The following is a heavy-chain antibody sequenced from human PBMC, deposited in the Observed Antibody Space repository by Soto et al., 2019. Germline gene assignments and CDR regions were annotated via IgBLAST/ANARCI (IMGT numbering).Heavy chain of an antibody. Sequence: SETLSLICTVSGGSISSSRYDWGSIRQRPGKGLEWIGSIYYSGSTYYNPSLKSRVTISVDTSKNQFSLKLSSVTAADTAVYYCAPHVADAYGLTFHYWGQGTLVTVSS. CDR3: APHVADAYGLTFHY. D-gene: IGHD4-17*01. CDR2: IYYSGST. CDR1: GGSISSSRYD. J-gene: IGHJ4*02. V-gene: IGHV4-39*01.